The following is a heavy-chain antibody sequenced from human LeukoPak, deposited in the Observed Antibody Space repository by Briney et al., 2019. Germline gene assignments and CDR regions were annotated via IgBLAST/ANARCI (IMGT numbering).Heavy chain of an antibody. Sequence: PSETLSLTCTVSGGSINNNYWSWIRQPPGKGLEWIGYIYYSGNTDYNPSLKSRVTISVDTSKNQFSLKLSSVTAEDTAVYYCARAPTVLVGYCSSSSCQADYWGQGTLVTVSS. D-gene: IGHD2-2*01. J-gene: IGHJ4*02. CDR2: IYYSGNT. CDR3: ARAPTVLVGYCSSSSCQADY. CDR1: GGSINNNY. V-gene: IGHV4-59*08.